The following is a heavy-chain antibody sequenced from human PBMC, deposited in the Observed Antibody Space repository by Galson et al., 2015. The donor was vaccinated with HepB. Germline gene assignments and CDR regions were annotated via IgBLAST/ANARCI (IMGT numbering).Heavy chain of an antibody. V-gene: IGHV1-45*01. CDR3: ARSRTESKWYEIDY. CDR1: GCSFAYRP. D-gene: IGHD2-15*01. CDR2: ITPFNGNT. J-gene: IGHJ4*02. Sequence: SVKVGDKASGCSFAYRPLHWVGQAPGQALERMGWITPFNGNTDYAQQFQDRVASTRDSSMRTAYMELSSLRSEDTAMYYCARSRTESKWYEIDYWGPGTMVTVSS.